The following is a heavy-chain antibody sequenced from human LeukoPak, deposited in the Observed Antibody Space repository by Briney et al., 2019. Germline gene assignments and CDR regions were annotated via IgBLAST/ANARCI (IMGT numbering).Heavy chain of an antibody. CDR3: ARVCRSSSSCPHDY. CDR1: GFTFSSYS. J-gene: IGHJ4*02. CDR2: ISSSSSYI. Sequence: GGSLRLSCAASGFTFSSYSMNWVRQAPGKGREWVSSISSSSSYIYYADSVKGRFTISRDNAKNSLYLQMNSLRAEDTAVYYCARVCRSSSSCPHDYWGQGTLVTVSS. V-gene: IGHV3-21*01. D-gene: IGHD6-13*01.